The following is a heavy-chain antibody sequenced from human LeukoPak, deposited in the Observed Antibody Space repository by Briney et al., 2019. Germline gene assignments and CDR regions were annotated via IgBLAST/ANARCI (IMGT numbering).Heavy chain of an antibody. CDR2: IKQDGGEK. Sequence: PGGSLRFSCAASGFTFTTYWMTWVRQAPGKGLEWVAKIKQDGGEKYYVDSVKGRFTISRDNAKNSLSLQMNSLRAEDTAVYYCARDQGYCTSATCRGDAFDVWGQGSMVSVSS. V-gene: IGHV3-7*01. D-gene: IGHD2-2*01. J-gene: IGHJ3*01. CDR1: GFTFTTYW. CDR3: ARDQGYCTSATCRGDAFDV.